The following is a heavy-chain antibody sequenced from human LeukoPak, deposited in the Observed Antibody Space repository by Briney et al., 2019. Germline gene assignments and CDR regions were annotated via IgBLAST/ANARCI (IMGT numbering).Heavy chain of an antibody. V-gene: IGHV1-69*04. D-gene: IGHD6-19*01. CDR1: GGTFSSYA. CDR2: IIPILGIA. Sequence: SVKVSCKASGGTFSSYAISWVRQAPGQGLEWMGRIIPILGIANYAQKFQGRVTITADKSTSTAYMELSSLRSEDTAVYYCARGSSGWYFFDYWGQGTLVTVSS. J-gene: IGHJ4*02. CDR3: ARGSSGWYFFDY.